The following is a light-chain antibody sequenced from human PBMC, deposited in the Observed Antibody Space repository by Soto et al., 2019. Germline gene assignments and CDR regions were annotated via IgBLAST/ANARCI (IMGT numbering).Light chain of an antibody. Sequence: EIVLTQSPATLSLSPGERATLSCRASQSVSNSLAWFQQKPGQAPRLLIYDASNRATDIPARFSGSGSGTDFTLTISSLEPEDFAVYYCQQRRSWPRTFGQGTKLEIQ. CDR2: DAS. J-gene: IGKJ2*01. CDR3: QQRRSWPRT. CDR1: QSVSNS. V-gene: IGKV3-11*01.